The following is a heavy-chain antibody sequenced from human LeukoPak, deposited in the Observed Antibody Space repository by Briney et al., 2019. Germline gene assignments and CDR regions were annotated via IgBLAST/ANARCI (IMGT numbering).Heavy chain of an antibody. D-gene: IGHD6-13*01. Sequence: PSETLSLTCTVSGGSISSSSYYWGWIRQPPGKGLEWIGSIYYSGSTYYNPSLKSRVTISVDTSKNQFSLKLSSVTAADTAVYYCARQDSSSWYVSADYWGQGTLVTVSS. CDR2: IYYSGST. CDR3: ARQDSSSWYVSADY. J-gene: IGHJ4*02. V-gene: IGHV4-39*01. CDR1: GGSISSSSYY.